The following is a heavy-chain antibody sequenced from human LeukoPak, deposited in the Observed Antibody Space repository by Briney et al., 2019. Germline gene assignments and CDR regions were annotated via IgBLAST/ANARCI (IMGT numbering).Heavy chain of an antibody. D-gene: IGHD5-12*01. CDR2: IYTSGST. CDR1: GGSISSYY. J-gene: IGHJ4*02. CDR3: ARETYSGYDAPGYYFDY. V-gene: IGHV4-4*07. Sequence: PSETLSLTCTVSGGSISSYYWSWIRQPAGKGLEWIGRIYTSGSTNYNPSLKSRVTMSVDTSKNQFSLKLSSVTAADTAVYYCARETYSGYDAPGYYFDYWGQGTLVTVSP.